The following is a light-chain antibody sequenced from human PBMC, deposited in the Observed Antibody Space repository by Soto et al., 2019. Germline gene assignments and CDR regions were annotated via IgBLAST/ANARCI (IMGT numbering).Light chain of an antibody. Sequence: QSALTQPASVSGSPEQSITISCTGTSSDVGAYNLVSWYQPHPGKAPRLIIYEGSKRPSGISHRFSGSKSDNTASLTIAGLRDEDEAHYHCCSYAGSRTFVFGGGTKLTVL. CDR2: EGS. CDR1: SSDVGAYNL. CDR3: CSYAGSRTFV. J-gene: IGLJ2*01. V-gene: IGLV2-23*01.